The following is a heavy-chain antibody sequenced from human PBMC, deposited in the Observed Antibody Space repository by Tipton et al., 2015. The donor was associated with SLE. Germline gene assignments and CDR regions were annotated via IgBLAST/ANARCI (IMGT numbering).Heavy chain of an antibody. CDR3: AREGYSSGWYFDY. CDR2: IYSGGST. CDR1: GFTVSSNY. Sequence: SLRLSCAASGFTVSSNYMSWVRQAPGKGLEWVSDIYSGGSTYYADSVKGRFTISRHNSKNTLYLQMNSLRAEDTAVYYCAREGYSSGWYFDYWGQGTLVTVSS. J-gene: IGHJ4*02. V-gene: IGHV3-53*04. D-gene: IGHD6-19*01.